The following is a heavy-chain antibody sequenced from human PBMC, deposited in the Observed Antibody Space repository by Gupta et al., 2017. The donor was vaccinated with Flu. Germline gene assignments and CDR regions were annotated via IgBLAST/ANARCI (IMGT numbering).Heavy chain of an antibody. CDR1: GGSFSGYY. CDR3: ARGRKSSGPSRWGHWYFDL. V-gene: IGHV4-34*01. J-gene: IGHJ2*01. D-gene: IGHD6-19*01. Sequence: QVQLQQWGAGLLKPSETLSLTCAVYGGSFSGYYWSWIRQPPGKGLEWIGEINHSGSTNYNPSLKSRVTISVDTSKNQFSLKLSSVTAADTAVYYCARGRKSSGPSRWGHWYFDLWGRGTLVTVSS. CDR2: INHSGST.